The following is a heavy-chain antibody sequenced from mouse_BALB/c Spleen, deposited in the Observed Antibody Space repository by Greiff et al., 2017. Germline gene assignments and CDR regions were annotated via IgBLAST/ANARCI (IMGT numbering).Heavy chain of an antibody. CDR2: INPSNGGT. J-gene: IGHJ2*01. CDR1: GYTFTSYY. Sequence: QVQLQQPGAELVKPGASVKLSCKASGYTFTSYYMYWVKQRPGQGLEWIGGINPSNGGTNFNEKFKSKATLTVDKSSSTAYMQLSSLTSEDSAVYYCTRSIDYYFDYWGQGTTLTVSS. V-gene: IGHV1S81*02. CDR3: TRSIDYYFDY.